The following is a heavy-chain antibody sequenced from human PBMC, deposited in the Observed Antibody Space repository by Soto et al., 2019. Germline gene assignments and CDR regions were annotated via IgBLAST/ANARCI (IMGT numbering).Heavy chain of an antibody. CDR2: ISYDGSNK. Sequence: GSLRLSCAASGFTFSSYGMHWVRHAPGKGLEWVEVISYDGSNKYYADYVKGRFTISRDNSKNTLYLQMNSLRAEDTAVYYCAKDWYYYGSGPHDYWGQGTLVTVSS. CDR1: GFTFSSYG. J-gene: IGHJ4*02. D-gene: IGHD3-10*01. CDR3: AKDWYYYGSGPHDY. V-gene: IGHV3-30*18.